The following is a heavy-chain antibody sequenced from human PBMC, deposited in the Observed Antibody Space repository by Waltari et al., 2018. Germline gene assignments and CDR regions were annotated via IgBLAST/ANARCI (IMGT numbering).Heavy chain of an antibody. CDR3: AGDDSSGYYFDY. CDR1: GGSLSSGGYY. CDR2: IYHSGST. V-gene: IGHV4-31*03. D-gene: IGHD3-22*01. J-gene: IGHJ4*02. Sequence: QVQLQASGPGLVKPSQTLSLTCTVSGGSLSSGGYYWTWIRQHPGKALEWIGYIYHSGSTYYNPSLKSRVTISVDTSKNQFSLKLSSVTAADTAVYYCAGDDSSGYYFDYWGQGTLVTVSS.